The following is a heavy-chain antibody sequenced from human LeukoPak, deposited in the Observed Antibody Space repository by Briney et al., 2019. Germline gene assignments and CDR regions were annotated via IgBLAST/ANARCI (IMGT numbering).Heavy chain of an antibody. J-gene: IGHJ4*02. CDR1: GYSISSGYY. Sequence: SETLSLTCTVSGYSISSGYYWGWVRQPPGKGLEWIANLYHSGSTYYNPSLKSRVTISVDTSKNQFSLKPSSVTAADTAVYYCARVTYSIFDYWGQGTLVTVSS. D-gene: IGHD2-21*01. CDR3: ARVTYSIFDY. V-gene: IGHV4-38-2*02. CDR2: LYHSGST.